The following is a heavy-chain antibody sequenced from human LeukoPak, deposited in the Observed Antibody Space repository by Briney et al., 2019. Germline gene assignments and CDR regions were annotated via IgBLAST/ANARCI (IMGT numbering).Heavy chain of an antibody. CDR3: ARRITLSSYYFDY. CDR2: IYPGDSET. J-gene: IGHJ4*02. Sequence: PGESWKISCEGSGYSFTSYWIGWVRQMPGKGLEWMGIIYPGDSETRYSPSLQGQVTISADKSISTAYLQWSSLKASDTAMYYCARRITLSSYYFDYWGQGTLATVSS. D-gene: IGHD1-14*01. V-gene: IGHV5-51*01. CDR1: GYSFTSYW.